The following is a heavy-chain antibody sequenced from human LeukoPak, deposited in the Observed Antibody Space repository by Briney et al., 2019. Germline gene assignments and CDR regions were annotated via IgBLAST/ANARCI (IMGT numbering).Heavy chain of an antibody. CDR2: MNPNSGNT. CDR3: ARGVKGYYYYHMDV. CDR1: GYTSTSYD. D-gene: IGHD3-16*02. V-gene: IGHV1-8*01. Sequence: ASVKVSCKASGYTSTSYDINWVRQATGQGLEWMGWMNPNSGNTGYAQKFQGRVTMTRNTSISTAYMELSSLRSEDTAVYYCARGVKGYYYYHMDVWGKGTTVTVSS. J-gene: IGHJ6*03.